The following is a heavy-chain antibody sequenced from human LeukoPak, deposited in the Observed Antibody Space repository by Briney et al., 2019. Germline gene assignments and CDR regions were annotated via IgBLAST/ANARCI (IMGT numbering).Heavy chain of an antibody. Sequence: GSLRLSCAASGFTFSSYSMNWVRQPPGKGLEWIGEINHSGSTNYNPSLKSRVTISVDTSKNQFSLKLSSVTAADTAVYYCARGPLGYCSSTSCYAYYYYYMDVWGKGTTVTVSS. CDR2: INHSGST. D-gene: IGHD2-2*01. J-gene: IGHJ6*03. CDR1: GFTFSSYS. V-gene: IGHV4-34*01. CDR3: ARGPLGYCSSTSCYAYYYYYMDV.